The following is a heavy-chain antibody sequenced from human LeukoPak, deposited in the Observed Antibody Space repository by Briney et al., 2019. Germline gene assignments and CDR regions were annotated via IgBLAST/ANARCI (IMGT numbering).Heavy chain of an antibody. J-gene: IGHJ1*01. D-gene: IGHD6-25*01. Sequence: GGSLRLSCAASGFTLSSYWMSWVRQAPGKRLELLASINPDGNKSFYVDSAKGRFTISRDNAKNSLYLQMNSLRVEDTAVYYCARHTSSAAGTGGLWGQGAQVTVSS. CDR1: GFTLSSYW. CDR3: ARHTSSAAGTGGL. CDR2: INPDGNKS. V-gene: IGHV3-7*04.